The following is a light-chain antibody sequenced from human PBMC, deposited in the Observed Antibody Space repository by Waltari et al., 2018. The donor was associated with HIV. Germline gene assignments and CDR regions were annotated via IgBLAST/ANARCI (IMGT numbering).Light chain of an antibody. CDR3: SSYAPTNKFYVL. Sequence: QSALTQPPSASGSPGQSVTMSCTGTSSDIGGYNYVSWYQQHPGKAPKLIMTEVTKRPSGVPDRFSGSKSDNTASLTVSGLQAEDEAHYYCSSYAPTNKFYVLFGGGTTLTVL. CDR1: SSDIGGYNY. CDR2: EVT. V-gene: IGLV2-8*01. J-gene: IGLJ2*01.